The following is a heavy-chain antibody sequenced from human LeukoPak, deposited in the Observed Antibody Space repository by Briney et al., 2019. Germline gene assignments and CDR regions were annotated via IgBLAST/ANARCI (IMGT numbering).Heavy chain of an antibody. V-gene: IGHV1-46*01. J-gene: IGHJ4*02. Sequence: ASVKVSCKASGYTFTSYYMHWVRQAPGQGLEWTGIINPSGGSTSYAQKFQGRVTMTRDTSTSTVYMELSSLRSEDTAVYYCARSYGSGSYPYEGDYFDYWGQGTLVTVSS. CDR2: INPSGGST. CDR3: ARSYGSGSYPYEGDYFDY. CDR1: GYTFTSYY. D-gene: IGHD3-10*01.